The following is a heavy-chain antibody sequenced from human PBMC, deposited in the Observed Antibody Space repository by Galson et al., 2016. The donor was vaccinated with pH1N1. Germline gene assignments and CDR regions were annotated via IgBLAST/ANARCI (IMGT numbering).Heavy chain of an antibody. J-gene: IGHJ4*02. CDR1: GLTFDDYA. V-gene: IGHV3-9*01. Sequence: SLRLSCAASGLTFDDYAMHWVRQAPGKGLEWVSGISWNSGSIAYADSVKGRFTVSRDNAKNSLYLQMNSLRAEDTASYYCAKDSGYNYGPLDYWGQGTLVTVSS. D-gene: IGHD5-18*01. CDR3: AKDSGYNYGPLDY. CDR2: ISWNSGSI.